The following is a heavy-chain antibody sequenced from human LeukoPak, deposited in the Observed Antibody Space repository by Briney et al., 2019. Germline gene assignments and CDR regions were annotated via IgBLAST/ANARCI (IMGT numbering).Heavy chain of an antibody. CDR3: ARDRGGGSYLGAFDI. J-gene: IGHJ3*02. V-gene: IGHV1-2*02. D-gene: IGHD1-26*01. Sequence: ASVKVSCKASGYTFTGYYMHWVRQAPGQGLEWMGWINPNSGGTNYAQKFQGRDTMTRDTSISTAYMELSRLRSDDTAVYYCARDRGGGSYLGAFDIWGQGTMVTVSS. CDR2: INPNSGGT. CDR1: GYTFTGYY.